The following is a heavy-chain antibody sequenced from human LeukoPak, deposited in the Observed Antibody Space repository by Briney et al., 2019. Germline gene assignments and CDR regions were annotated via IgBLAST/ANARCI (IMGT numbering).Heavy chain of an antibody. J-gene: IGHJ5*02. CDR3: ARAGCCGSYSWFDP. Sequence: GASVKVSCKASGGTFSSYAISWVRQAPGQGLEWMGGIIPIFGTANYAQKFQGRVTITTDESTSTAYMELSSLRSEDTAVYYCARAGCCGSYSWFDPWGQGTLVTVSS. D-gene: IGHD1-26*01. CDR2: IIPIFGTA. CDR1: GGTFSSYA. V-gene: IGHV1-69*05.